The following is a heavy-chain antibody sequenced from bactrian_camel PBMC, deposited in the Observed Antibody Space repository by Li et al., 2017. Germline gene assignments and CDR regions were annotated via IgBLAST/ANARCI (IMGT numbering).Heavy chain of an antibody. V-gene: IGHV3S1*01. D-gene: IGHD6*01. Sequence: QVQLVESGGGLVQPGGSLRLSCAASGFTFANYWMDWVRQVPGKEREGVAAIESDGTTHYKDSVKGRFTISRDNAKTTVYLQMISLKTEDTAMYYCAKSGSNWPYYGMDYWVKGTQVTVS. CDR2: IESDGTT. J-gene: IGHJ7*01. CDR1: GFTFANYW.